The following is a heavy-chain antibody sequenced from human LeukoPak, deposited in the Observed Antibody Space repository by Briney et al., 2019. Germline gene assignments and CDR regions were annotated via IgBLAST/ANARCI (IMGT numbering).Heavy chain of an antibody. Sequence: SVKVSCKASGGTFSSYAISWVRQAPGQGLEWMGGIIPIFGTANYAQKFQGRVTITTDESTSTAYMELRSLRSDDTAVYYCARGMGGIVVVPAAPVDYWGQGTLVTVSS. J-gene: IGHJ4*02. D-gene: IGHD2-2*01. V-gene: IGHV1-69*05. CDR1: GGTFSSYA. CDR2: IIPIFGTA. CDR3: ARGMGGIVVVPAAPVDY.